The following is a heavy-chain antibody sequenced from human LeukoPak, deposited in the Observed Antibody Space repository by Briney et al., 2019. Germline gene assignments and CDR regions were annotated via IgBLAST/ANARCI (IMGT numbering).Heavy chain of an antibody. CDR1: GGSFSGYY. V-gene: IGHV4-34*01. CDR2: INHSGST. Sequence: SETLSLTCAVYGGSFSGYYWSWIRQPPGKGLEWIGEINHSGSTNYNPSLKSRVTISVDTSKNQFSLKLSSVTAADTAVYYCARRGGTIFGAVIPQRWDYFDYWGQGTLVTVSS. J-gene: IGHJ4*02. D-gene: IGHD3-3*01. CDR3: ARRGGTIFGAVIPQRWDYFDY.